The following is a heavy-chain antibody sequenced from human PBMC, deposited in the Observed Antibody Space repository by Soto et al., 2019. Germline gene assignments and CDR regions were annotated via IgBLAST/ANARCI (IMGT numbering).Heavy chain of an antibody. CDR2: IYYSGST. CDR1: GGSVSSGSYY. J-gene: IGHJ2*01. V-gene: IGHV4-61*01. CDR3: ARGYPDYGGTWYFDL. D-gene: IGHD4-17*01. Sequence: QVQLQESGPGLVKPSETLSLTCTVSGGSVSSGSYYWSWIRQPPGKGLEWIGYIYYSGSTNYNPSPQSRVTISVDTSQNPFSLKLTAVTAADTAVYYCARGYPDYGGTWYFDLWGRGTLVTVSS.